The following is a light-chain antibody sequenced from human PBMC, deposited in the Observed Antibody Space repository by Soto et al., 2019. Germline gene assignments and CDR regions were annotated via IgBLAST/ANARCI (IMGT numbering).Light chain of an antibody. CDR1: QSVSSRY. V-gene: IGKV3-20*01. Sequence: EIVLTQSPGTLSLSPGERATFSCRASQSVSSRYLAWYQQKPGQAPGLLIYGASSRATGIPDRFSGSGSGTDFTLTISRLEPEDFAVYYCQQYSSSPRVTFGQGTRLEI. J-gene: IGKJ5*01. CDR3: QQYSSSPRVT. CDR2: GAS.